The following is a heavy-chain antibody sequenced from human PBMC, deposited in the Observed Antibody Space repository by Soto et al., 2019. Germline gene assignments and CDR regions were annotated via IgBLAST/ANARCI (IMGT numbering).Heavy chain of an antibody. CDR1: GYTLTELS. V-gene: IGHV1-24*01. CDR2: FDPEDGET. J-gene: IGHJ4*02. CDR3: ATDGTDTQARGFDY. Sequence: ASVKVSCKVSGYTLTELSMHWVRQAPGKGLEWMGGFDPEDGETIYAQKFQGRVTMTEDTSTDTAYMELSSLRSEDTAVYYCATDGTDTQARGFDYWGQGTLVTVSS. D-gene: IGHD1-1*01.